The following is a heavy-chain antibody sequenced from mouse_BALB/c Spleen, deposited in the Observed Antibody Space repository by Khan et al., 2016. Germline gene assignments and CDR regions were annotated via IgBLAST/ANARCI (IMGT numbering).Heavy chain of an antibody. J-gene: IGHJ4*01. CDR3: LRDAMDY. Sequence: EVQLQESGPDLVKPGASVKISCKASGYSFSGYYLDWVKQSHEKSLEWIGRVNPNNGGSKYNQKFKGKAIITVDRSSTTAYIELRSLTSEDSAVYYCLRDAMDYWGQGTSVTVSS. CDR1: GYSFSGYY. CDR2: VNPNNGGS. V-gene: IGHV1-18*01. D-gene: IGHD3-1*01.